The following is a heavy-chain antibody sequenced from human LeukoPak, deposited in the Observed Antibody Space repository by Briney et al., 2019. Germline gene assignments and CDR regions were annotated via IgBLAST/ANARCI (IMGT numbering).Heavy chain of an antibody. CDR3: ARGKNIWNYRSWFDS. D-gene: IGHD1-7*01. Sequence: QPGGSLRLSCAASGFTFSSSAMSWVRQAPGKGLEWVSNISGSGSGGSTYYADSVKGRFTISRDNSKNTLYLQMNSLRVEDTAVYYCARGKNIWNYRSWFDSWGQGTLVTVSS. CDR1: GFTFSSSA. J-gene: IGHJ5*01. V-gene: IGHV3-23*01. CDR2: ISGSGSGGST.